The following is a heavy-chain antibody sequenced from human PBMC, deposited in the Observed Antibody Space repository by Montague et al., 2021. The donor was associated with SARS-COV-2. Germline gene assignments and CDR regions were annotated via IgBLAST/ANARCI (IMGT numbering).Heavy chain of an antibody. CDR2: TYYSGST. Sequence: SETLSLTCSVSGASMKSYYWTWVRQSPGKGLQWIGYTYYSGSTSYDPSLQSRLTMTVDTSKNQFTLRLMSVTAADSADYYCARVEGMIGGITHFDYWGQGLPVTVSS. CDR1: GASMKSYY. D-gene: IGHD2-21*01. J-gene: IGHJ4*02. V-gene: IGHV4-59*01. CDR3: ARVEGMIGGITHFDY.